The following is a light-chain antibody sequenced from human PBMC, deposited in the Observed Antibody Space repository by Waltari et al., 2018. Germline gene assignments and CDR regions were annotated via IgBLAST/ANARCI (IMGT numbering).Light chain of an antibody. CDR2: ATS. V-gene: IGKV1-6*01. CDR3: LQDYNYPWT. J-gene: IGKJ1*01. Sequence: AIQMTQSPSSLSASVGDRVTITCRASQGIRNDLGWYQQKPGKAPKLLIYATSSVQSGVPSRFSGSGSGTDFTLTISSLQPEDFATYYCLQDYNYPWTFGQGTKVEIK. CDR1: QGIRND.